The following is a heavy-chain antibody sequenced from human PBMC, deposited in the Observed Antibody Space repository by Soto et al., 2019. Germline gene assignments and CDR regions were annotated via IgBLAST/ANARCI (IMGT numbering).Heavy chain of an antibody. J-gene: IGHJ4*02. V-gene: IGHV4-34*01. CDR1: GGSFSGYY. CDR3: ASLTYGNFDY. Sequence: SETLSLTCAVYGGSFSGYYWSWIRQPPGKGLEWIGEINHSGNTNYNPSLKSRVTISVDTSKNQFSLKLSSVTAADTAVYYCASLTYGNFDYWGQGTLVTVSS. D-gene: IGHD4-17*01. CDR2: INHSGNT.